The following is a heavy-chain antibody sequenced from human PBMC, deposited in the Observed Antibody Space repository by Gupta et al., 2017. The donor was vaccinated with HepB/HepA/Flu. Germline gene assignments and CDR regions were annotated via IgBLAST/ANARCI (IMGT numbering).Heavy chain of an antibody. CDR2: IGTAGDT. D-gene: IGHD4-17*01. CDR3: AREGGSYGDRYFDL. J-gene: IGHJ2*01. Sequence: EVQLVESGGGLVQPVGSLRLACAASGFTFSSYDMHWVRQATGKGLEWVAAIGTAGDTYYPGAVKGRFTISRENAKKSLYLQMNRLRAGDTAVYYCAREGGSYGDRYFDLGGRGTLVTVSS. V-gene: IGHV3-13*01. CDR1: GFTFSSYD.